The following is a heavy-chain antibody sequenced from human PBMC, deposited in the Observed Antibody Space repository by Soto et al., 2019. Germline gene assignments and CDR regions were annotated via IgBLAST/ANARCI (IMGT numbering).Heavy chain of an antibody. CDR3: ASQPLQYYDWSIHF. V-gene: IGHV4-59*08. Sequence: SETLSLTCTVSGGSIRSYYWGWIRQPPGKGPEWIGNLHYSGSTYYKPSLTSRVTISVDTSKNQFSLKLNSVTAADTAIYYCASQPLQYYDWSIHFWGRGTLVTVSS. J-gene: IGHJ4*02. CDR2: LHYSGST. D-gene: IGHD3-9*01. CDR1: GGSIRSYY.